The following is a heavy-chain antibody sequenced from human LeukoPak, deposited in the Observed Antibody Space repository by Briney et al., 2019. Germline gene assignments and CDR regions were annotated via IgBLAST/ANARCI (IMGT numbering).Heavy chain of an antibody. V-gene: IGHV3-30*18. D-gene: IGHD3-22*01. CDR1: GFTFSSYD. J-gene: IGHJ4*02. CDR3: AKAGYYYDSSGYSLKALDY. Sequence: PGRSPRLSCAASGFTFSSYDMHWVRQAPGKGLEWVAVISNDGSNKYYADSVKGRFTVSRDISKNTLFLQMNSLRAEDTAVYSCAKAGYYYDSSGYSLKALDYWGQGTLVTVSS. CDR2: ISNDGSNK.